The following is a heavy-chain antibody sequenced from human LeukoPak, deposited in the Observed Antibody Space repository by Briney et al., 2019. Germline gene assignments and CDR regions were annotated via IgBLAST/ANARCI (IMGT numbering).Heavy chain of an antibody. CDR1: GFTFSSYW. V-gene: IGHV3-21*01. CDR2: ISSSSSYI. J-gene: IGHJ4*02. D-gene: IGHD3-9*01. CDR3: ARLHYDVLTGPFDY. Sequence: PGGSLRLSCAASGFTFSSYWMTWVRQAPGKGLEWVSSISSSSSYIYYADSVKGRFTISRDNAKNSLYLQMNSVRAEDTAVYYCARLHYDVLTGPFDYWGQGTLVTVSS.